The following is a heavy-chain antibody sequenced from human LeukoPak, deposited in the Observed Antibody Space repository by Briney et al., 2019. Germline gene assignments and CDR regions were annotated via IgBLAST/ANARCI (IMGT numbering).Heavy chain of an antibody. CDR2: LRGNGDT. CDR3: AKASWISSADAVL. CDR1: GFTFSDYA. D-gene: IGHD2-2*03. J-gene: IGHJ4*02. Sequence: PGGSLRLSGAASGFTFSDYAMSWVREAPARGLEWVSSLRGNGDTFYADFVKGRFTLSRDESRNTVYLQLNDLRVEDTAVYYCAKASWISSADAVLWGQGTVVTVSS. V-gene: IGHV3-23*01.